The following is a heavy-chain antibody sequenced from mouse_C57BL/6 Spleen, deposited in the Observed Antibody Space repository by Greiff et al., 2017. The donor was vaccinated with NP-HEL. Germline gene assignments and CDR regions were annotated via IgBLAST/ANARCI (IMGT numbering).Heavy chain of an antibody. CDR1: GYTFTSYW. D-gene: IGHD1-1*01. Sequence: QVQLQQSGAELVKPGASVKLSCKASGYTFTSYWMQWVKQRPGQGLEWIGEIDPSDSYTNYNQKFKGKATLTVDTSSSTAYMQLSSLTSEDSAVYYCARRGFITTVVDWYFDVWGTGTTVTVSS. V-gene: IGHV1-50*01. CDR2: IDPSDSYT. CDR3: ARRGFITTVVDWYFDV. J-gene: IGHJ1*03.